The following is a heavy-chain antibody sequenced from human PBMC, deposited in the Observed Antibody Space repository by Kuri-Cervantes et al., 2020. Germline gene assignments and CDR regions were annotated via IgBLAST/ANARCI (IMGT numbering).Heavy chain of an antibody. J-gene: IGHJ6*03. D-gene: IGHD5-12*01. V-gene: IGHV4-34*01. CDR1: GGSFSGYY. CDR3: ATANIVATIFYTDYDMDV. CDR2: INHSGST. Sequence: SETLSLTCAVYGGSFSGYYWSWIRQPPGKGLEWIGEINHSGSTNYNPSLKSRVTISVDTSKNQFSLKLSSVTAADTAVYYCATANIVATIFYTDYDMDVWGKGTTVTVSS.